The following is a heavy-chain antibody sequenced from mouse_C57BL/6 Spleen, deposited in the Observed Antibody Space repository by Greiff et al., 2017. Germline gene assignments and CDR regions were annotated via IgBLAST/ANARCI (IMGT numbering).Heavy chain of an antibody. CDR2: IYPRSGNT. CDR1: GYTFTSYG. V-gene: IGHV1-81*01. J-gene: IGHJ4*01. D-gene: IGHD2-1*01. CDR3: ARSEIYYDYDAMDY. Sequence: QVQLQQSGAELARPGASVKLSCKASGYTFTSYGISWVKQRTGQGLEWIGEIYPRSGNTYYNEKFKGKATLTAHKSSSTAYMELRSLTSEDSAVYFCARSEIYYDYDAMDYWGQGTSVTVSS.